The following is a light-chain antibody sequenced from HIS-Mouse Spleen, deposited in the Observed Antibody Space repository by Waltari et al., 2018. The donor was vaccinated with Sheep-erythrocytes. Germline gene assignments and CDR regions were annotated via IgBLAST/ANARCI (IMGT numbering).Light chain of an antibody. V-gene: IGLV1-47*01. J-gene: IGLJ1*01. Sequence: QSVLTQPPSASGTPGQRVTISCSGSSSNIGSNYVYWYQQLPGTAPKLLIYRNNQRPSGVPDRFSGSTSGTSASLAISGLRSEDEADYYCCSYAGSYNHVFATGTKVTVL. CDR2: RNN. CDR3: CSYAGSYNHV. CDR1: SSNIGSNY.